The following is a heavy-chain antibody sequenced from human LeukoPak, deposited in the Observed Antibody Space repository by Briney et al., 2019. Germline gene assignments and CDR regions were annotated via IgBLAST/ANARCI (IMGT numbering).Heavy chain of an antibody. Sequence: SETLSLTCTVSGGSISSSSYYWSWIRQPPGKGLEWIASINYSGSTYYNPSLKSRVTISVDTSKNQFSLKLSSVTAADTAVYYCARGHYDILTGYLSFFDYWGQGTLVTVSS. CDR1: GGSISSSSYY. J-gene: IGHJ4*02. CDR3: ARGHYDILTGYLSFFDY. D-gene: IGHD3-9*01. V-gene: IGHV4-39*07. CDR2: INYSGST.